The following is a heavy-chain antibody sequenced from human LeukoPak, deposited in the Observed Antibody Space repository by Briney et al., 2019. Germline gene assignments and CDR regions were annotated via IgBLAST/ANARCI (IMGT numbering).Heavy chain of an antibody. J-gene: IGHJ6*03. CDR2: IYTSGST. V-gene: IGHV4-61*02. Sequence: SQTLSLTCTVSGGSISSGSYYWSWIRQPAGKGLEWIGRIYTSGSTNYNPSLKSRVTISVDTSKNQFSLKLSSVTAADTAVYYCARARGWLLALGYYYMDVWGKGTTVTVSS. CDR3: ARARGWLLALGYYYMDV. CDR1: GGSISSGSYY. D-gene: IGHD4-23*01.